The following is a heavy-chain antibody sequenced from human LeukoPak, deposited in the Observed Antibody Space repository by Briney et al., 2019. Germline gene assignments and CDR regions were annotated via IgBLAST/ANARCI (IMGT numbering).Heavy chain of an antibody. CDR3: ARDSDYGGSYYFDY. Sequence: GGSLRLSCAASGFTFSSYSMNWVRQAPGKGLEWASSISSSSSYIYYADSVKGRFTISRDNAKNSLYLQMNSLRAEDTAVYYCARDSDYGGSYYFDYWGQGTLVTVSS. D-gene: IGHD4-23*01. V-gene: IGHV3-21*01. J-gene: IGHJ4*02. CDR1: GFTFSSYS. CDR2: ISSSSSYI.